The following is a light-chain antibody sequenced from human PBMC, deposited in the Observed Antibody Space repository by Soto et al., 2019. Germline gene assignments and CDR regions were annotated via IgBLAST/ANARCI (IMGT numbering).Light chain of an antibody. J-gene: IGKJ4*01. V-gene: IGKV1-9*01. CDR3: QQLISYPLN. CDR2: AAS. CDR1: QGISSY. Sequence: DIQLTQSPSFLSASVGDRVTITCRASQGISSYLAWYQQKPGKAPKLLIYAASTLQSGVPSRFSGSGSGTEFTLTISSLQPEDCAAYCCQQLISYPLNFGGGTKVDIK.